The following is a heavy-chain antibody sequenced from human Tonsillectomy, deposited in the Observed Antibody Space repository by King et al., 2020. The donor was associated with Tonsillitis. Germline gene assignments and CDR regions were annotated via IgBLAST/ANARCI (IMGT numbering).Heavy chain of an antibody. CDR3: AVGGHLDY. Sequence: EVQLVESGGGLVQPGGSLRLSCAASGFIFSNFWMSWVRQAPGKGLEWVANIKEEGSDKLYVDSVKGRFTISRDNAKNSLYLQMNSLRAEDTAVYYCAVGGHLDYWGQGTLVTVSS. D-gene: IGHD1-26*01. J-gene: IGHJ4*02. V-gene: IGHV3-7*01. CDR2: IKEEGSDK. CDR1: GFIFSNFW.